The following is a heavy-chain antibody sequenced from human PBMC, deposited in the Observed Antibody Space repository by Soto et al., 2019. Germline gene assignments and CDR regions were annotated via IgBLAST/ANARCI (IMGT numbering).Heavy chain of an antibody. CDR1: GGSISSSSYY. V-gene: IGHV4-39*01. D-gene: IGHD6-13*01. CDR3: ARQGRYSSSFTDY. Sequence: QLQLQESGPGLVKPSETLSLTCTVSGGSISSSSYYWGWIRQPPGKGLEWIGSIYYSGSTYYNPSLKSRVTTSVDTSKNQFSLKLSSVTAADTAVYYCARQGRYSSSFTDYWGQGTLVTVSS. CDR2: IYYSGST. J-gene: IGHJ4*02.